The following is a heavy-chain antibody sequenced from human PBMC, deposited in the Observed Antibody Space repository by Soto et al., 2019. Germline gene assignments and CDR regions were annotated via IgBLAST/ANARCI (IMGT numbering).Heavy chain of an antibody. CDR2: IYPPASYI. V-gene: IGHV5-51*01. CDR1: GFSFTAYW. Sequence: PGESLKISCKGSGFSFTAYWIGWVRQMPGKGLEWIGIIYPPASYIIYSPSFQGQVTISADKSISTAYLQWNSLKESDTAIYYCVGGNNGELYWDFDLLGRGTAVTVSS. J-gene: IGHJ2*01. CDR3: VGGNNGELYWDFDL. D-gene: IGHD4-17*01.